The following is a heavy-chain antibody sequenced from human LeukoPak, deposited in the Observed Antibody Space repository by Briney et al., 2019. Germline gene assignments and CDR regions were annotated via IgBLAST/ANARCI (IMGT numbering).Heavy chain of an antibody. J-gene: IGHJ4*02. Sequence: ASVKVSCKASGYTFTGYYMHWVRQAPGQGLEWMGRINPNSGGTNYAQKFQGRVTMTRDTSISTAYMELSRLRSDDTAVYYCARDLSEYYDFWSGNYYFDYWGQGTLVTVSS. V-gene: IGHV1-2*06. D-gene: IGHD3-3*01. CDR3: ARDLSEYYDFWSGNYYFDY. CDR2: INPNSGGT. CDR1: GYTFTGYY.